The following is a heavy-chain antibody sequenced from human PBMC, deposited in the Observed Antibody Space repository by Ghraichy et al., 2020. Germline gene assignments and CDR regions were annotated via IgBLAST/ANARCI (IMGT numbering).Heavy chain of an antibody. V-gene: IGHV1-24*01. CDR3: ATGPSNMVVVPAASGGSDYYYGMDV. Sequence: ASVKVSCKVSGYTLTELSMHWVRQAPGKGLEWMGGFDPEDGETIYAQKFQGRVTMTEDTSTDTAYMELSSLRSEDTAVYYCATGPSNMVVVPAASGGSDYYYGMDVWGQGTTVTVSS. J-gene: IGHJ6*02. D-gene: IGHD2-2*01. CDR2: FDPEDGET. CDR1: GYTLTELS.